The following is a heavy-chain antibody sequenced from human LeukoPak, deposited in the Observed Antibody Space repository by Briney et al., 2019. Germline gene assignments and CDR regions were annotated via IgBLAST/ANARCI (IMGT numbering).Heavy chain of an antibody. D-gene: IGHD2-2*01. J-gene: IGHJ3*02. CDR3: ARDSFKCSSTSCYAFDI. Sequence: GGSLRLSCAASGFTVSSNYMSWVRQAPGKGLEWVSVIYSGGSTYYADSVKGRFTISRDNSKNTLYLQMNSLRAEDTAVYYCARDSFKCSSTSCYAFDIWGQGTMVTVSS. CDR2: IYSGGST. CDR1: GFTVSSNY. V-gene: IGHV3-53*01.